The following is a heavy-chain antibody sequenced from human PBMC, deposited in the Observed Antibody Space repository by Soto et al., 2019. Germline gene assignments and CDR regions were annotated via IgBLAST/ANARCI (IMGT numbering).Heavy chain of an antibody. CDR1: GGSISSSSYY. D-gene: IGHD4-17*01. Sequence: QLQLQESGPGLVKPSETLSLTCTVSGGSISSSSYYWGWIRQPPGKGLEWIGSIYYSGSTYYNPYLMSRVTISVDTSKNQFSLKLSSVTAADTAVYYCARSFPEDAYGDYAQSGVGYWGQGTLVTVSS. V-gene: IGHV4-39*01. CDR2: IYYSGST. CDR3: ARSFPEDAYGDYAQSGVGY. J-gene: IGHJ4*02.